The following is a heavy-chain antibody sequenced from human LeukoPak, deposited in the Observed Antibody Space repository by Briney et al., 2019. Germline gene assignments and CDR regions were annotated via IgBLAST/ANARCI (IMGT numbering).Heavy chain of an antibody. V-gene: IGHV3-66*01. J-gene: IGHJ3*02. Sequence: GGTLRLSCAASGFTFSSYGMSWVRQAPGKGLEWVSVIYSGGSTYYADSVKGRFTISRDNSKNTLYLQMNSLRAEDTAVYYCARVPYYYDSSGYLAPGAFDIWGQGTMVTVSS. D-gene: IGHD3-22*01. CDR2: IYSGGST. CDR3: ARVPYYYDSSGYLAPGAFDI. CDR1: GFTFSSYG.